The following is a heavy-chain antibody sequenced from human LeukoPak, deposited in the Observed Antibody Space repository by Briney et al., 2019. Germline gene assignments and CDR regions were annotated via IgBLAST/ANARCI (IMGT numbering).Heavy chain of an antibody. V-gene: IGHV3-23*01. D-gene: IGHD6-19*01. J-gene: IGHJ3*02. CDR3: AVSSGWYEDAFDI. Sequence: GGSLRLSCAASGFTFSSYAMSWVRQAPGKGLEWVSAISGSGGSTYYADSVKGRFTISRDNSKNTLYLQMNSLRAEDTAVYYCAVSSGWYEDAFDIWGQGTMVTVSS. CDR1: GFTFSSYA. CDR2: ISGSGGST.